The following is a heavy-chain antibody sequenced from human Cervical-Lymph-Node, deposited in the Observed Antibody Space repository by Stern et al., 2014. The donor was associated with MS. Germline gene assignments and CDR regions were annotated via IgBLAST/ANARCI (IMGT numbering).Heavy chain of an antibody. Sequence: EVQLVQSGAEVKKPGEALKISCKGSGYSFTANWIAWVRQMPGKGLEWTAIIDPGYSDTRYSPSFQGQFTISADKSISTAYLQWSSLKASDTAMYYCARDYGDYAFDYWGQGTLVTVSS. J-gene: IGHJ4*02. CDR1: GYSFTANW. D-gene: IGHD4-17*01. V-gene: IGHV5-51*01. CDR2: IDPGYSDT. CDR3: ARDYGDYAFDY.